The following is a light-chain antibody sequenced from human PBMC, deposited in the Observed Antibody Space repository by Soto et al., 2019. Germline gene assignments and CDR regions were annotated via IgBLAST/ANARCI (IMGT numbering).Light chain of an antibody. V-gene: IGLV2-8*01. CDR2: EVS. Sequence: QSVLTQPTSASGSPGQSVTISCTGTSSDVGGYNYVSWYQQHPGKAPKLMIYEVSKRPSGVPDRFSGSKSGNTASLTVSGLQAEDEADDFGVSYAGSNRVFGGGTTPAV. CDR3: VSYAGSNRV. J-gene: IGLJ3*02. CDR1: SSDVGGYNY.